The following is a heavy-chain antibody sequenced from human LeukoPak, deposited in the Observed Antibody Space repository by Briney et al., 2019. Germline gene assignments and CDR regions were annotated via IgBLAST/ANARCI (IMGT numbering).Heavy chain of an antibody. J-gene: IGHJ6*02. Sequence: ASVKVSCKASGGTFDNSAINWVRQAPGQGLEWMGRIIPILNIPNYAQKLQGRVTIAADKSTSTAYMELSSLRSDDTAVYYCAREKMEVGYYGLDVWGQGTTVNVSS. CDR1: GGTFDNSA. V-gene: IGHV1-69*04. CDR2: IIPILNIP. D-gene: IGHD1-1*01. CDR3: AREKMEVGYYGLDV.